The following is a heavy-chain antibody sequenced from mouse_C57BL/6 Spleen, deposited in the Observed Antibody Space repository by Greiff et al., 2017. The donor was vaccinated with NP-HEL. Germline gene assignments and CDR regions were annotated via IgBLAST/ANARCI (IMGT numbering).Heavy chain of an antibody. Sequence: QVQLQQPGAELVKPGASVKLSCKASGYTFTSYWMHWVKPRPGRGREWIGRIDPNSGGTKYNEKFKSKATLTVDKPSSTAYMQLSSLTSEDSAVYYCARSGYGNPWFAYWGQGTLVTVSA. CDR3: ARSGYGNPWFAY. CDR2: IDPNSGGT. V-gene: IGHV1-72*01. D-gene: IGHD2-10*02. CDR1: GYTFTSYW. J-gene: IGHJ3*01.